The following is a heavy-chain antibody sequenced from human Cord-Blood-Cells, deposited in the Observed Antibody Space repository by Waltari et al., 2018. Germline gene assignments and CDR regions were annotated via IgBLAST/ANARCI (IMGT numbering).Heavy chain of an antibody. CDR2: IIPIFGTA. V-gene: IGHV1-69*01. CDR1: GCTFSSYA. Sequence: QVQLVQSGAEVKKPGSSVKVSCTASGCTFSSYAISWVRQAPGQGLEWMGGIIPIFGTANYAQKFQGRVTITADESTSTAYMELSSLRSEDTAVYYCAKNVWSGYYDAFDIWGQGTMVTVSS. J-gene: IGHJ3*02. D-gene: IGHD3-3*01. CDR3: AKNVWSGYYDAFDI.